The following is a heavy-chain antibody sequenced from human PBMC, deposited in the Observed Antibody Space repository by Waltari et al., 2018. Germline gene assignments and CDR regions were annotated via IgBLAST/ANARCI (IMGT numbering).Heavy chain of an antibody. V-gene: IGHV3-7*01. CDR2: KKQDGSEK. CDR3: ARGFFYANWFDP. J-gene: IGHJ5*02. Sequence: EVQLVESGGGLVQPGGSLRLSCAASGFTFSSYWMSWVRQAPGKGLEWVANKKQDGSEKDYVDSVKGRFTISRDNAKNSLYLQMNSLRAEDTAVYYCARGFFYANWFDPWGQGTLVTVSS. CDR1: GFTFSSYW. D-gene: IGHD3-16*01.